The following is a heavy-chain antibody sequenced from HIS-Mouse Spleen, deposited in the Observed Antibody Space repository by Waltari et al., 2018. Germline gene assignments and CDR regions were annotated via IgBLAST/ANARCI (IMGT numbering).Heavy chain of an antibody. CDR2: IYYSGST. CDR3: ARAPTGFLEWFDAFDI. D-gene: IGHD3-3*01. CDR1: GGSISSSSYY. J-gene: IGHJ3*02. V-gene: IGHV4-39*07. Sequence: QLQLQESGPGLVKPSETLSLTCTAPGGSISSSSYYWGWIRQPPGKGLEWIGSIYYSGSTYYNPSLKSRVTISVDTSKNQFSLKLSSVTAADTAVYYCARAPTGFLEWFDAFDIWGQGTMVTVSS.